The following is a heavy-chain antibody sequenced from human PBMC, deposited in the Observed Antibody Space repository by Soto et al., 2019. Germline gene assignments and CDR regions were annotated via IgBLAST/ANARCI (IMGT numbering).Heavy chain of an antibody. CDR1: GGTFSSYA. D-gene: IGHD3-22*01. V-gene: IGHV1-69*01. Sequence: QVQLVQSGAEVKKPGSSVKVSCKASGGTFSSYAISWVRQAPGQGLEWMGGIIPIFGTANYAQKFQGRVTITADESTSTAYMELSSLRSEDTAVYYCARGHYDSSGYYYSPTNSWYFDLWGRGTLVTVSS. CDR3: ARGHYDSSGYYYSPTNSWYFDL. CDR2: IIPIFGTA. J-gene: IGHJ2*01.